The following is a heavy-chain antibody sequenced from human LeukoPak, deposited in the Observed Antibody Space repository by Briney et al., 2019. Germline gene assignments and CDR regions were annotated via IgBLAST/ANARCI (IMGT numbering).Heavy chain of an antibody. D-gene: IGHD1-1*01. J-gene: IGHJ4*02. CDR3: ARGRYNWNDGGFDY. CDR1: GFTFSSYG. Sequence: PGRSLRLSCAASGFTFSSYGMHWVRQAPGKGLEWVAVIWYDGSNKYYADSVKGRFTISRDNSKNTLYLQMNSLRAEDTAVYYCARGRYNWNDGGFDYWGQGTLVTVSS. CDR2: IWYDGSNK. V-gene: IGHV3-33*01.